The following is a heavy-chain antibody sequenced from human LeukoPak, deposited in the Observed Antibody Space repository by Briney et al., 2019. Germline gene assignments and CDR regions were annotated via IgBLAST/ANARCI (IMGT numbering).Heavy chain of an antibody. Sequence: GESLKISCQASGYTFTSYGISWVRQAPGQGLEWMGWISAYNGNTNYAQKLQGRVTMTTDTSTSTAYMELRSLRSDDTAVYYCARESGSYAPADYWGQGTLVTVSS. J-gene: IGHJ4*02. D-gene: IGHD1-26*01. V-gene: IGHV1-18*01. CDR2: ISAYNGNT. CDR3: ARESGSYAPADY. CDR1: GYTFTSYG.